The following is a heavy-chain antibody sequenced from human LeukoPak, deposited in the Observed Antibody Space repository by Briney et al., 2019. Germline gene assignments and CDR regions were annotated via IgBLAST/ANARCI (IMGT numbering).Heavy chain of an antibody. Sequence: GGSLRLSCAASGFTFSGSAMHWVRQASGKGLEWVGRIRSKANSYATAYAASVKGRFTISRDDSKNTAYLQMNSLKTEDTAVYYCTRLVTMVQGPTSYYYYYYMDVWGKGTTVTVSS. CDR1: GFTFSGSA. D-gene: IGHD3-10*01. CDR3: TRLVTMVQGPTSYYYYYYMDV. CDR2: IRSKANSYAT. V-gene: IGHV3-73*01. J-gene: IGHJ6*03.